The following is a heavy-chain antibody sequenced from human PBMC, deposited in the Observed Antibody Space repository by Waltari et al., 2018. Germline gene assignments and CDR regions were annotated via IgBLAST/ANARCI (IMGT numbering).Heavy chain of an antibody. CDR2: ISYDGSKK. V-gene: IGHV3-30*01. Sequence: QVQLVESGGGVVQPGRSLSLSCAASGFTFNTYAIHWVRQAPGKGLEWVAVISYDGSKKYYAESVKGRFTISRDNSKNILYLQMNSLRGEDTGVYYCARPTQYYDFWSGASYWGQGTLVTVSS. CDR1: GFTFNTYA. D-gene: IGHD3-3*01. J-gene: IGHJ4*02. CDR3: ARPTQYYDFWSGASY.